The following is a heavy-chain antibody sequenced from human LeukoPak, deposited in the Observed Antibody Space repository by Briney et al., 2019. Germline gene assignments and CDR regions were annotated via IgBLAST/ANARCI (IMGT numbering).Heavy chain of an antibody. Sequence: SSQTLSLTCTVSGGSISSGGYYWNWIRQPAGKGLEWIGRIYTSGSTNYNPYLKSRVTISVDTSKNQCPLKLSSVTDADTAVYYCARSSPHPIAVAGPPGYWGQGTLVTVSS. J-gene: IGHJ4*02. CDR1: GGSISSGGYY. CDR2: IYTSGST. D-gene: IGHD6-19*01. CDR3: ARSSPHPIAVAGPPGY. V-gene: IGHV4-61*02.